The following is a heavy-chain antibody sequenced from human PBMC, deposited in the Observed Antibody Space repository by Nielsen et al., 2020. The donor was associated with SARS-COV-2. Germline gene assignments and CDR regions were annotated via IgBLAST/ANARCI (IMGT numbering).Heavy chain of an antibody. CDR2: IYYSGST. Sequence: SETLSLTCTVSGGSISSGDYYWSWIRQPPGKGLEWIGYIYYSGSTYYNPSLKSRVTISVDTSKNQFSLKLSSVTAADAAVYYCARGPYGDHDAFDIWGQGTMVTVSS. CDR3: ARGPYGDHDAFDI. CDR1: GGSISSGDYY. D-gene: IGHD4-17*01. V-gene: IGHV4-30-4*01. J-gene: IGHJ3*02.